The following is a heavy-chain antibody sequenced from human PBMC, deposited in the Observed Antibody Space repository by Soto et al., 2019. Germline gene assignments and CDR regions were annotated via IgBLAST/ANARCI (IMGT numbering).Heavy chain of an antibody. CDR1: GISISTYA. D-gene: IGHD6-13*01. Sequence: QVQLVESGGGVVQPGRSLTVSCAASGISISTYAMHWVRQAPGKGLEWVAVISQDGSVKYYADSVKGRFTISRDNPKNTLLLQMNRLGADDTAVNYCAGRQQNDYYDGMDVWGQGTTVTVSS. V-gene: IGHV3-30*03. CDR3: AGRQQNDYYDGMDV. J-gene: IGHJ6*02. CDR2: ISQDGSVK.